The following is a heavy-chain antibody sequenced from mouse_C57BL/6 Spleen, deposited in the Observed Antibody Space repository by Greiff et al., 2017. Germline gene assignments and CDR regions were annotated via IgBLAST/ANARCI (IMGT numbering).Heavy chain of an antibody. D-gene: IGHD4-1*01. CDR3: ARQPLTGGYWYFDV. Sequence: QVHLQQPGAELVMPGASVKLSCKASGYTFTSYWMHWVKQRPGQGLEWIGEIDPSDSYTNYNQTFKGKSTLTVDKSSSTAYMQLSSLTSEDSAVYYCARQPLTGGYWYFDVWGTGPTVTVSS. CDR1: GYTFTSYW. J-gene: IGHJ1*03. V-gene: IGHV1-69*01. CDR2: IDPSDSYT.